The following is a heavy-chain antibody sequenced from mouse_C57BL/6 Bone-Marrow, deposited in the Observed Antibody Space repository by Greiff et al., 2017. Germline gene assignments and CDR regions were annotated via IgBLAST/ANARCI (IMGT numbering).Heavy chain of an antibody. CDR2: IDPSDSYT. Sequence: VQLQQPGAELVRPGTSVKLSCKASGYTFTSYWMHWVKQRPGQGLEWIGVIDPSDSYTNYNQKFKGKATLTVDTSSSTAYMQLSSLTSGDSAVYYCVHMDYWGQGTSVTVSS. CDR3: VHMDY. V-gene: IGHV1-59*01. J-gene: IGHJ4*01. CDR1: GYTFTSYW.